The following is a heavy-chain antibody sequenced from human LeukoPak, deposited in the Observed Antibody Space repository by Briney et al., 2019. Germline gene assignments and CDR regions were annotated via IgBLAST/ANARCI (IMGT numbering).Heavy chain of an antibody. CDR3: ATAPRYCSSTSCYNYYYYYMDV. D-gene: IGHD2-2*02. CDR1: GYTLTELS. CDR2: FDPEDGET. V-gene: IGHV1-24*01. J-gene: IGHJ6*03. Sequence: ASVKVSCKVSGYTLTELSMHWVRQAPGKGLEWMGGFDPEDGETIYAQKFQGRVTMTEDTSTDTAYIELSSLRSEDTAVYYCATAPRYCSSTSCYNYYYYYMDVWGKGTTVTVSS.